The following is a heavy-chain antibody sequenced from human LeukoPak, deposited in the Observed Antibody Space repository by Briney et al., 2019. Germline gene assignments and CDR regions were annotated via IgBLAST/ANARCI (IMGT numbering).Heavy chain of an antibody. CDR3: ARGESPFDI. CDR2: IRYDGSNK. Sequence: GGSLRLSCAASGFTFSSYGMHWVRQAPGKGLEWVAFIRYDGSNKYCADSVKGRFTISRDNAKNSLYLQMNSLRAEDTALYHCARGESPFDIWGQGTMVTVSS. CDR1: GFTFSSYG. J-gene: IGHJ3*02. V-gene: IGHV3-30*02. D-gene: IGHD3-10*01.